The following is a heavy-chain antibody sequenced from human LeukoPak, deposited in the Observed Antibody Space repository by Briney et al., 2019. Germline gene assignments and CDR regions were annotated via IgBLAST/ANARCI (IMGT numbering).Heavy chain of an antibody. V-gene: IGHV1-2*02. CDR1: GYTFTGHY. CDR3: AREGPTGAAMLEYYYMYV. D-gene: IGHD2-2*01. J-gene: IGHJ6*03. CDR2: INPNSGGT. Sequence: ASVKVSCKASGYTFTGHYMHWVRQAPGQGLEWMGWINPNSGGTNYAQKFQGRVTMTRDTSISTAYMELSRLRSDDTTVYYCAREGPTGAAMLEYYYMYVWGKGTTVTVSS.